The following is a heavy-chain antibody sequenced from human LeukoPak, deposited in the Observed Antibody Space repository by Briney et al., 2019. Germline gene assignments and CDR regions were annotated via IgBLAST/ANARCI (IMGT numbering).Heavy chain of an antibody. Sequence: SETLSLTCTVSGGSISSSSYYWGWIRQPPGKGLEWIGSIYYSGSTYYNPSLKSRVTISVDTSKNQFSLKLSSVTAADTAVYYCARLTSQAEAFDIWGQGTMVTVSS. V-gene: IGHV4-39*01. D-gene: IGHD1-14*01. CDR1: GGSISSSSYY. CDR3: ARLTSQAEAFDI. CDR2: IYYSGST. J-gene: IGHJ3*02.